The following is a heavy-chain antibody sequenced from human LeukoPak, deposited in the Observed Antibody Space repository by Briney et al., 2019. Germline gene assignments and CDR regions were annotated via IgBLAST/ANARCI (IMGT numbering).Heavy chain of an antibody. CDR1: GYTFTTYD. D-gene: IGHD4-23*01. J-gene: IGHJ5*02. CDR3: ARGPNKSDGGNSGSAWFDP. CDR2: MKPNSGNT. V-gene: IGHV1-8*01. Sequence: ASVKVSCKASGYTFTTYDINWVRQGTGQGLEWMGWMKPNSGNTGYAQKFQGRVTMTRNTSISTAYVELSSLRSEDTAVYYCARGPNKSDGGNSGSAWFDPWGQGTLVTVSS.